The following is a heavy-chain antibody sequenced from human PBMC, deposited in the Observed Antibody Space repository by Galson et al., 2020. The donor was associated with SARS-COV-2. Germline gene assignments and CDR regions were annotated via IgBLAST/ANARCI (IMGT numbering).Heavy chain of an antibody. J-gene: IGHJ6*02. CDR3: ARYCSSTSCYFGAYGMDV. D-gene: IGHD2-2*01. Sequence: ETSETLSLPCTVSGGSISSYYWSWIRQPAGKGLEWIARIYTSGSTTYNPSLKSRVTMSVDTSKNQFSLKLSSVTAADTAVYYCARYCSSTSCYFGAYGMDVWGQGTTVTVSS. CDR2: IYTSGST. CDR1: GGSISSYY. V-gene: IGHV4-4*07.